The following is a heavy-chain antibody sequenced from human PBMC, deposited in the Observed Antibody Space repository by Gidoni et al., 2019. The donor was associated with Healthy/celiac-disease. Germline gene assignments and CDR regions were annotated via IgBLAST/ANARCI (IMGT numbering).Heavy chain of an antibody. Sequence: QVQLVQSGAEVKKPGSSLKVSCKASGGTLRCYAISWVRQAPGQGLEWMGGTIPNFGTASYAQKFQGRVTITADESTSTAYMELSSLRSEDTAVYYCARGRVGATTYYYYYMDVWGKGTTVTVSS. CDR1: GGTLRCYA. CDR2: TIPNFGTA. J-gene: IGHJ6*03. D-gene: IGHD1-26*01. CDR3: ARGRVGATTYYYYYMDV. V-gene: IGHV1-69*01.